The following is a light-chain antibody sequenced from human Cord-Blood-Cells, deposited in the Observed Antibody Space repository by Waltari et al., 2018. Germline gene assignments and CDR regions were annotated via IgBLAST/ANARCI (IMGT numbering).Light chain of an antibody. CDR3: QQYGSSPT. J-gene: IGKJ5*01. CDR2: GAS. CDR1: QSVSSSY. Sequence: EIVLTPSPGTLSLSPVERANLSCRASQSVSSSYLAWYQQKPGQAPRLLIYGASSRATGIPDRFSGSGYGTDFTLTISRLEPEDFAVYYCQQYGSSPTFGQGTRLEIK. V-gene: IGKV3-20*01.